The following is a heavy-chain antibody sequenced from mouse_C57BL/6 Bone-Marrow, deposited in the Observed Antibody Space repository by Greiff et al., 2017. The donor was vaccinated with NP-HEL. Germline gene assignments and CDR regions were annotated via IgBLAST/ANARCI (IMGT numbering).Heavy chain of an antibody. V-gene: IGHV1-55*01. Sequence: QVQLQQSGAELVKPGASVKMSCKASGYTFTSYWITWVKQRPGQGLEWIGDIYPGSGSTNYNEKFKSKATLTVDTSSSTAYMQLSSLTSEDSAVYYCAREGRRLFDYYAMDYWGQGTSVTVSA. CDR1: GYTFTSYW. J-gene: IGHJ4*01. CDR2: IYPGSGST. D-gene: IGHD1-1*02. CDR3: AREGRRLFDYYAMDY.